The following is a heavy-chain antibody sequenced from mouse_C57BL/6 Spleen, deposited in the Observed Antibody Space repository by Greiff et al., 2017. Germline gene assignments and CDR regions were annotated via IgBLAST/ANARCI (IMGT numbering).Heavy chain of an antibody. CDR2: ISSGGSYT. CDR3: ARRGYAMDY. CDR1: GFTFSSYG. J-gene: IGHJ4*01. V-gene: IGHV5-6*01. Sequence: VQLQQSGGDLVKPGGSLKLSCAASGFTFSSYGMSWVRQTPDKRLEWVATISSGGSYTYYPDSVKGRFTISRDNAKNTLYLQMSSLKSEDTAMYYCARRGYAMDYWGQGTSVTVSS.